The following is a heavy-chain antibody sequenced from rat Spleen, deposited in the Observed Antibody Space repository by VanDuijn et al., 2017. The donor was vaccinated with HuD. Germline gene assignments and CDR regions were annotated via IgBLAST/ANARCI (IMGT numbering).Heavy chain of an antibody. Sequence: EVQLVESGGGLVQPGGSLTLSCVASGFTFNNYGMAWVRQTPTKGLEWVASVSTGGGNTYYRDSVKGRFTISRDNAKNTQYLQMDSLRSEDTATYYCARQGRDSYAHDYWGQGVMVTVSS. CDR1: GFTFNNYG. D-gene: IGHD1-12*01. J-gene: IGHJ2*01. CDR3: ARQGRDSYAHDY. CDR2: VSTGGGNT. V-gene: IGHV5S14*01.